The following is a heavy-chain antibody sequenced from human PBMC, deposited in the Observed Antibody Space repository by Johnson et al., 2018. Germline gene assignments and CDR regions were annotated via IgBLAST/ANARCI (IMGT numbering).Heavy chain of an antibody. Sequence: QVQLQESGPGLVKPSQTLSLTCTVSGGSISSGDYYWSWIRQPPGKGLEWIGYIYYSGSTYYNPSLKSRVTISVDTSKNQFSLKLSSGTAADTAVYYCARGLPYSSSVFTYYYYYYMDVWGKGTTVTVS. D-gene: IGHD6-6*01. CDR2: IYYSGST. CDR3: ARGLPYSSSVFTYYYYYYMDV. V-gene: IGHV4-30-4*01. J-gene: IGHJ6*03. CDR1: GGSISSGDYY.